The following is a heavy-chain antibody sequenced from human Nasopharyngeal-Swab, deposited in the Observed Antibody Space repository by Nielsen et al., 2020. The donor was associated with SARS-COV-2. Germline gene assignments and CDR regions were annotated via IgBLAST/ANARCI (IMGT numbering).Heavy chain of an antibody. Sequence: SVQVSCKASGYTFTSYYMHWVRQAPGQGLEWMGIINPSGGSTSYAQKFQGRVTMTRDTSTSTVYMELSSLRSEDTAVYYCASHQDYDILTGYYQSAFDIWGQGTMVTVSS. D-gene: IGHD3-9*01. V-gene: IGHV1-46*01. CDR1: GYTFTSYY. CDR2: INPSGGST. J-gene: IGHJ3*02. CDR3: ASHQDYDILTGYYQSAFDI.